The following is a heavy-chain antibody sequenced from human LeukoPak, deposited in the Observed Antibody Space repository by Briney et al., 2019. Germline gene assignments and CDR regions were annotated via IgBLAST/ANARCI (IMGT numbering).Heavy chain of an antibody. CDR3: TRLRDSSGWYAGFDP. CDR2: IRSKAYGGTT. CDR1: GFTFGDYA. J-gene: IGHJ5*02. Sequence: GGSLRLPCTASGFTFGDYAMSWFRQAPGKGLEWVGFIRSKAYGGTTEYAASVKGRFTISRDDSKNTAYLQMNSLKTEDTAVYYCTRLRDSSGWYAGFDPWGQGTLVTVSS. V-gene: IGHV3-49*03. D-gene: IGHD6-19*01.